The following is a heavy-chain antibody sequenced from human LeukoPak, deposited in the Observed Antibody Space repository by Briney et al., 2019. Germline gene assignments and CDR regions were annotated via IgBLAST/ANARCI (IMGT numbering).Heavy chain of an antibody. CDR3: ARDRNYDFWSGYYTGLEY. J-gene: IGHJ4*02. V-gene: IGHV1-69*05. CDR2: IIPIFGTA. CDR1: GYTFTSCA. Sequence: SVKVSCKASGYTFTSCAISWVRQAPGQGLEWMGRIIPIFGTANYAQKFQGRVTITTDESTSTAYMELSSLRSEDTAVYYCARDRNYDFWSGYYTGLEYWGQGTLVTVSS. D-gene: IGHD3-3*01.